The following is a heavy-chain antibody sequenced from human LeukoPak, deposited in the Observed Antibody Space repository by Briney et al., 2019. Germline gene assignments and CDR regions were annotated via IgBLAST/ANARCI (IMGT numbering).Heavy chain of an antibody. V-gene: IGHV4-59*01. CDR3: ARARGYCSSTSCSLDFGY. CDR1: GGSISPYY. CDR2: IYYGGST. D-gene: IGHD2-2*01. J-gene: IGHJ4*02. Sequence: SETLSLTCTVSGGSISPYYWSWIRQPPGKGLEWIGYIYYGGSTNYNPSLKSRVTISVDTSKNQFSLRLSSVTAADTAVYYCARARGYCSSTSCSLDFGYWGQGTLVTVSS.